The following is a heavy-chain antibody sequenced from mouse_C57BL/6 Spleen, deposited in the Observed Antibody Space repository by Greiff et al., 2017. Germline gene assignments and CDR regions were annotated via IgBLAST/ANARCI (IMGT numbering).Heavy chain of an antibody. J-gene: IGHJ4*01. V-gene: IGHV1-82*01. D-gene: IGHD1-1*01. Sequence: QVQLQQSGPELVKPGASVKISCKASGYAFSSSWMNWVKQRPGKGLEWIGRIYPGDGDTNYNGKFKGKATLTADKSSSTAYMQLSSLTSEDSAVYFCARSEFITTVMDYWGQGTSVTVSS. CDR3: ARSEFITTVMDY. CDR1: GYAFSSSW. CDR2: IYPGDGDT.